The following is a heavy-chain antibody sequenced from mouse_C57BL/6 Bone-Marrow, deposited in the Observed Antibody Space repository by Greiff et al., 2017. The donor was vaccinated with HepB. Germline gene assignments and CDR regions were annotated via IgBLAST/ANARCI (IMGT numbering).Heavy chain of an antibody. D-gene: IGHD1-1*01. CDR3: ARASYEDYAMDY. CDR2: ISYDGSN. Sequence: EESGPGLVKPSQSLSLTCSVTGYSITSGYYWNWIRQFPGNKLEWMGYISYDGSNNYNPSLKNRISITRDTSKNQFFLKLNSVTTEDTATYYCARASYEDYAMDYWGQGTSVTVSS. V-gene: IGHV3-6*01. CDR1: GYSITSGYY. J-gene: IGHJ4*01.